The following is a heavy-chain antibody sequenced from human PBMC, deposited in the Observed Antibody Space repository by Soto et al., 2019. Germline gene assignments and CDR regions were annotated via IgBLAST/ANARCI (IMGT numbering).Heavy chain of an antibody. D-gene: IGHD3-22*01. CDR3: AKSLGYYDSSAYYYLDY. V-gene: IGHV3-9*01. J-gene: IGHJ4*02. CDR1: GFTFEDYA. Sequence: GGSLRLSCAASGFTFEDYAMHWVRQAPGKGLEWVSGISWNSRSIAYADSMKGRFTISRDNAKNSLYLQMNGLRPEDTALYYCAKSLGYYDSSAYYYLDYWGQGTLVTVSS. CDR2: ISWNSRSI.